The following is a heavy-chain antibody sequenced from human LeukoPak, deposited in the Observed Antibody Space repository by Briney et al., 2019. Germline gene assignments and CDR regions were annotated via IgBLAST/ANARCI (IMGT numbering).Heavy chain of an antibody. J-gene: IGHJ4*02. CDR3: AKDKGGPYYDSSGYYPYFDY. CDR2: ISWNSGSI. Sequence: GGSLRLSCAASGFTFDDYAMHWVRQAPGKGLEWVSGISWNSGSIGYADSVKGRFTISRDNAKNSLYLQMNSLRAEDTALYYCAKDKGGPYYDSSGYYPYFDYWGQGTLVTVSS. V-gene: IGHV3-9*01. CDR1: GFTFDDYA. D-gene: IGHD3-22*01.